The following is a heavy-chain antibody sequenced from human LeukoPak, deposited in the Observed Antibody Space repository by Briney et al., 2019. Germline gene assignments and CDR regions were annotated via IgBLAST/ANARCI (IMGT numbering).Heavy chain of an antibody. CDR1: TFTSYD. Sequence: TFTSYDXXWVRQATGQGSEWMXXMNPNSGNTGYAQKFQGRVTITRKTSISKAYMELSSVRYEDTAVYYCARGPPYDYGDNWFDPWGQGTLVTVSS. V-gene: IGHV1-8*01. J-gene: IGHJ5*02. CDR3: ARGPPYDYGDNWFDP. D-gene: IGHD4-17*01. CDR2: MNPNSGNT.